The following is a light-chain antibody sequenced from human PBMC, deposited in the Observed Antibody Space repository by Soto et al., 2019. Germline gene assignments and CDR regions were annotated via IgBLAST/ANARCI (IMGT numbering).Light chain of an antibody. J-gene: IGKJ1*01. Sequence: IQMTQSPSALSSAVGDRVTITYLASQSVSTRLAWYQQKPGKAPKVLIYDASSWAGGVPSRFTGSGSGTDFTLTISSLQPEDFATYYCQQSYSTPRTFGQGTKVDIK. CDR1: QSVSTR. V-gene: IGKV1-5*01. CDR2: DAS. CDR3: QQSYSTPRT.